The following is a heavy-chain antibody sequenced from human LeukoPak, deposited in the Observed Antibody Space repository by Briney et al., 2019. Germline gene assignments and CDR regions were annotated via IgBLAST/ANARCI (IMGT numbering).Heavy chain of an antibody. Sequence: GPSVKVSCKASGYTFTGYYMHWVRQAPGQGLEWMGWINPNSGGTNYAQKFQGRVTMTRDTSISTAYMGLSRLRSDDTAVYYCAREEIAEGPPYYYYGMDVWGQGTTVTVSS. CDR3: AREEIAEGPPYYYYGMDV. CDR2: INPNSGGT. CDR1: GYTFTGYY. V-gene: IGHV1-2*02. D-gene: IGHD6-13*01. J-gene: IGHJ6*02.